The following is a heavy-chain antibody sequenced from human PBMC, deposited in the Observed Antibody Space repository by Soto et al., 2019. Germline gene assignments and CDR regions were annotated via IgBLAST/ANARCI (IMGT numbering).Heavy chain of an antibody. D-gene: IGHD6-19*01. CDR1: GDSFTSLW. CDR2: IYPGDSDT. CDR3: ARPHTLDSRGWYN. J-gene: IGHJ4*02. Sequence: GESLKISCKVSGDSFTSLWIGWVRQMPGKGLEWLGSIYPGDSDTRYSPSFQGQVTISADKSITTAYLQWSSLKASDTAIYYCARPHTLDSRGWYNWGQGTLVTVSS. V-gene: IGHV5-51*01.